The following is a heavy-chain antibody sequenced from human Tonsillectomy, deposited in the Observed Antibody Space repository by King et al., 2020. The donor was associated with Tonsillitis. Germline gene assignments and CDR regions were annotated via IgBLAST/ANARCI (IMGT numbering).Heavy chain of an antibody. CDR2: IYHNGST. CDR1: DYSISSGYF. J-gene: IGHJ4*02. Sequence: LQLQESGPGLVKPSETLSLICAVSDYSISSGYFWGWIRQPPGKGLEWIGSIYHNGSTNYNPSLKSRVTISVDTSKNQFSLKLSSVTAADTAVYYCATANHDYFWGNYFFDYWGQGTLVTVSS. V-gene: IGHV4-38-2*01. CDR3: ATANHDYFWGNYFFDY. D-gene: IGHD3-16*01.